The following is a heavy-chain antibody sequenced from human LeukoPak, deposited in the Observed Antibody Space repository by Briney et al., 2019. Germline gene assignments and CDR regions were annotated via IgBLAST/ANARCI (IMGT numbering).Heavy chain of an antibody. J-gene: IGHJ4*02. CDR1: GFTFSNYW. CDR2: IKQDGSDI. D-gene: IGHD1-26*01. CDR3: TRSGTYVFDF. Sequence: EGSLRLSCAASGFTFSNYWMSWVRQAPGKGLEWVANIKQDGSDIYYVDSVKGRFTISRDNAKNSLYLQMNSLRAEDTAVYYCTRSGTYVFDFWGQGTLVTVSS. V-gene: IGHV3-7*01.